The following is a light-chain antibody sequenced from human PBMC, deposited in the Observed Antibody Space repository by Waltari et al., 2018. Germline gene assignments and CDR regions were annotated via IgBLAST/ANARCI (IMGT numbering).Light chain of an antibody. Sequence: NFMLTQPRGVSESPGKTVTISCSRHSGSIASDSVPWFQQRPGSAPTIVIYEDNQRPSGVPDRFSGSIDSSSNSASLTISGLKTEDEADYYCQSYDTGTWFFGGGTRLTVL. CDR2: EDN. CDR3: QSYDTGTWF. CDR1: SGSIASDS. J-gene: IGLJ2*01. V-gene: IGLV6-57*03.